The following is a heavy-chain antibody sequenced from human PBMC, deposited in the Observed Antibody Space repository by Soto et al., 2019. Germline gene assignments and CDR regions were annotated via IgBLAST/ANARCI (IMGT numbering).Heavy chain of an antibody. J-gene: IGHJ3*02. CDR2: IVVGSGNT. CDR3: AAEGQIDDAFDI. CDR1: GFTFTSSA. Sequence: SVKVSCKASGFTFTSSAVQWVRQARGQRLEWIGWIVVGSGNTNYAQKFQERVTITRDMSTSTAYMELSSLRSEGTAVYYCAAEGQIDDAFDIWGQGTMVTVSS. V-gene: IGHV1-58*01.